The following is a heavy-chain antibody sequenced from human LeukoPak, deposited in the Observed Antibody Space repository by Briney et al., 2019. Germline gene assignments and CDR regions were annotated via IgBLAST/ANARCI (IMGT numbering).Heavy chain of an antibody. J-gene: IGHJ4*02. CDR1: GFTFDDYA. Sequence: GRSLRLSCAVSGFTFDDYAMHWVRQAPGKGLEWVSGIGWNSGNIGYADSVEGRFTISRDNAKNSLYLQMNSLRPEDTALYYCAKDIGNWNDPAFNYWGQGTLLTVSS. CDR2: IGWNSGNI. CDR3: AKDIGNWNDPAFNY. V-gene: IGHV3-9*01. D-gene: IGHD1-20*01.